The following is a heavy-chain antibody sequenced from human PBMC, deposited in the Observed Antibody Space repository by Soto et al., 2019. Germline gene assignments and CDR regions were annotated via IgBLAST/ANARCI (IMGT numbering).Heavy chain of an antibody. Sequence: QVQLQQWGAGLLKPSETLSLTCAVYGGSFSGYYWSWIRQPPGKGLEWIGEINHSGSTNYNPSLKSRVTISVDTSKNQFSLKLSSVTAADTAVYYCARGHAAAVLGDWFDPWGQGTLVTVSS. V-gene: IGHV4-34*01. CDR1: GGSFSGYY. CDR2: INHSGST. D-gene: IGHD6-13*01. CDR3: ARGHAAAVLGDWFDP. J-gene: IGHJ5*02.